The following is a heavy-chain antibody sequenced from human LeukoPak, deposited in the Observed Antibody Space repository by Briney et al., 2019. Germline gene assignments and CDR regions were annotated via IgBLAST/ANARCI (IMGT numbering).Heavy chain of an antibody. V-gene: IGHV1-2*02. J-gene: IGHJ4*02. Sequence: ASVKVSCKASGYTFTGYYMHWVRQAPGQGLEWMGWINPNSGGTNYAQKFQGRVTMTRDTSISTVYMELSRLRSDDTAVYYCARVGVWYQLLFDYWGQGTLVTVSS. CDR1: GYTFTGYY. CDR3: ARVGVWYQLLFDY. CDR2: INPNSGGT. D-gene: IGHD2-2*01.